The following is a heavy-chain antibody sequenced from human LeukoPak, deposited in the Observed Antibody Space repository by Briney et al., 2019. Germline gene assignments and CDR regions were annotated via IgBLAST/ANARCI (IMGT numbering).Heavy chain of an antibody. CDR1: GGSISSYY. Sequence: PSETLSLTCTVSGGSISSYYWSWIRQPAGKGLEWIGRIYTSGSTNYNPSLKSRVTMSVDTSKNQFSLKLSSVTAADTAVYYCARVSSYYGSGSYYKGYYYYMDVWGKGTTVTISS. CDR2: IYTSGST. J-gene: IGHJ6*03. V-gene: IGHV4-4*07. D-gene: IGHD3-10*01. CDR3: ARVSSYYGSGSYYKGYYYYMDV.